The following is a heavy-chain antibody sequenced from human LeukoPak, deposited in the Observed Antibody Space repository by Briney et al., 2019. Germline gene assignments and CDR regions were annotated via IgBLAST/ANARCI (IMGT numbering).Heavy chain of an antibody. J-gene: IGHJ6*02. D-gene: IGHD6-13*01. CDR3: ARTTIRNIVAAQGGGYYGMDV. CDR1: GYTFTGYY. Sequence: ASVKVSCKASGYTFTGYYMHWVRQAPGQGLEWMGWINPNSGGTNYAQKFQGRVTMTRDTSISTAYMELSRLRSDDTAVYYCARTTIRNIVAAQGGGYYGMDVWGQGTTVTVSS. CDR2: INPNSGGT. V-gene: IGHV1-2*02.